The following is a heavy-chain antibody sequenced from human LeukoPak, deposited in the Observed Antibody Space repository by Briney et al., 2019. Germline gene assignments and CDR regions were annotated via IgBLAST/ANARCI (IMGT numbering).Heavy chain of an antibody. CDR2: IYYSGST. V-gene: IGHV4-39*07. D-gene: IGHD3-3*01. Sequence: SETLSLTCTVSGGSISSSSYYWGWIRQPPGKGLEWIGSIYYSGSTYYNPSLKSRVTISVDTSKNQFSLKLSSVTAADTAVYYCARAQYYDFWSGYYIPGDYYYYMDVWGKGTTVTVSS. CDR3: ARAQYYDFWSGYYIPGDYYYYMDV. CDR1: GGSISSSSYY. J-gene: IGHJ6*03.